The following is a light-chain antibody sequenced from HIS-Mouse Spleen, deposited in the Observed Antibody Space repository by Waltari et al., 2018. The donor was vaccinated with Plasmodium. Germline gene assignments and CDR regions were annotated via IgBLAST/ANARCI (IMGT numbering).Light chain of an antibody. J-gene: IGLJ3*02. V-gene: IGLV1-44*01. CDR3: AAWEDSLNGV. CDR2: DNN. Sequence: QSVLTQPPSASGTPGQSVTISCSGRSSNIGSNTVHWYQHPPGTAPKLLIYDNNPRPSGVPDRFAGSKTGTSASLAISGLQSEDEADYYCAAWEDSLNGVFGGGTKLTVL. CDR1: SSNIGSNT.